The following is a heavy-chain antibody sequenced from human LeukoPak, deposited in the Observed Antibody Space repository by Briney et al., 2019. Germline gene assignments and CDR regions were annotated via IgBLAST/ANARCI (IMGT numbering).Heavy chain of an antibody. CDR3: ARVNYSGSRHYYYYYYMDV. CDR2: ISAYNGNT. CDR1: GYTFTSYG. J-gene: IGHJ6*03. Sequence: ASVKVSCKASGYTFTSYGISWVRQAPGQGLEWMGWISAYNGNTNYAQKLQGRVTMTTDTSTSTAYMELRSLRSDDTAVYYCARVNYSGSRHYYYYYYMDVWGKGTTVTISS. V-gene: IGHV1-18*01. D-gene: IGHD5-12*01.